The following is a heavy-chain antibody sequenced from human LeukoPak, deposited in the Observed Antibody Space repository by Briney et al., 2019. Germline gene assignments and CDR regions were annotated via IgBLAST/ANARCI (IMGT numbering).Heavy chain of an antibody. CDR2: MNLNSGNT. CDR3: ASGIFSSSWYGGYFDY. Sequence: ASVKLSCKASGYTFTSYAIHWVREAPGQRLEWMGGMNLNSGNTGHAKKVQGRVTITRNTSISTAYMELSSLRSEDTAVYYCASGIFSSSWYGGYFDYWGQGTLVTVSS. CDR1: GYTFTSYA. J-gene: IGHJ4*02. V-gene: IGHV1-8*03. D-gene: IGHD6-13*01.